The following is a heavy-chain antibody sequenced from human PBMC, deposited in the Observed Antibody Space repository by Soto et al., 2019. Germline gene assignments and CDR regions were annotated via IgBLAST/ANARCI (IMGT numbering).Heavy chain of an antibody. V-gene: IGHV4-4*02. CDR1: GGSISSSNW. CDR2: INHSGST. CDR3: ARDKITGLFDY. D-gene: IGHD2-8*02. Sequence: PSETLSLTCAVSGGSISSSNWWSWVRQPPGTGLEWVGEINHSGSTNYNPSLKSRVTISVDTPKNQFSLKLTSVTAADTAVYYCARDKITGLFDYWGQGTLVTVSS. J-gene: IGHJ4*02.